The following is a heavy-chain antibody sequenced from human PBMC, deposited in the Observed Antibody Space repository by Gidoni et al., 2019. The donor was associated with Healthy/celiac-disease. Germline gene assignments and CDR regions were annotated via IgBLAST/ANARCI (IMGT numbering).Heavy chain of an antibody. V-gene: IGHV5-51*01. CDR3: ARHGIAAAGPFSYYYYYGMDV. Sequence: EVQLVQSGAEVKKPGESLKLSCKVSVYSFTSYLIGWVRQRPGKGLEWMGIIYPGDSDTRYSSSIQGQVTISDDKSISTAYLQWSSLKASDTAMYYCARHGIAAAGPFSYYYYYGMDVWGQGTTVTVSS. D-gene: IGHD6-13*01. J-gene: IGHJ6*02. CDR2: IYPGDSDT. CDR1: VYSFTSYL.